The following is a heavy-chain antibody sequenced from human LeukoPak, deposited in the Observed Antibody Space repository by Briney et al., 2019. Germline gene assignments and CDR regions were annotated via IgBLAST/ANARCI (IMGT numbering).Heavy chain of an antibody. CDR3: TREDYYDSSGPRAPFDY. CDR2: IRSKANSYAT. J-gene: IGHJ4*02. V-gene: IGHV3-73*01. CDR1: GFTFSDYG. D-gene: IGHD3-22*01. Sequence: PGGSLRLSCAASGFTFSDYGMHWVRQASGKGLEWVGCIRSKANSYATAYAASVKGRFTISRDDSKNTAYLQMNSLKTEDTAVYYCTREDYYDSSGPRAPFDYWGQGTLVTVSS.